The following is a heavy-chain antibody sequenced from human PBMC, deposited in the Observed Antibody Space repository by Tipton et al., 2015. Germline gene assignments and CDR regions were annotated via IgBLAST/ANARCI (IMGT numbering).Heavy chain of an antibody. CDR2: IFYSGST. CDR3: ARHGSRNQWLVPQTFDY. D-gene: IGHD6-19*01. V-gene: IGHV4-30-4*08. CDR1: GDSISSGTYY. Sequence: TLSLTCTVSGDSISSGTYYWSWIRQHPGKGLEWIGNIFYSGSTYYKPSLKSRVTISVDTSKNQFSLRLSSVTAADTAVYYCARHGSRNQWLVPQTFDYWGQGILVTVSS. J-gene: IGHJ4*02.